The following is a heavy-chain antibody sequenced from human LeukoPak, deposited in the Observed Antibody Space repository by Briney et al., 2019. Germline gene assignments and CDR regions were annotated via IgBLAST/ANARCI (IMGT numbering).Heavy chain of an antibody. CDR2: IYTDDSDT. CDR3: ARRIAGSGSDY. D-gene: IGHD6-13*01. CDR1: GNSFASYW. V-gene: IGHV5-51*01. Sequence: GESLKISCKGSGNSFASYWIAWVRQMPGKGLEWMGIIYTDDSDTRYSPSFQGQVTISAAKSISTAYLQWSSLKASDTAMYYCARRIAGSGSDYWGQGTLVTVSS. J-gene: IGHJ4*02.